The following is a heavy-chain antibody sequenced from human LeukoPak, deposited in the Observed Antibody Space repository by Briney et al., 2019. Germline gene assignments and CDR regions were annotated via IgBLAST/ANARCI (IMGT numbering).Heavy chain of an antibody. Sequence: PGGSLRLSCAASGFTFSSYAMHWVRQAPGKGLEWVAVISYDGSNKYYADSVKGRFTISRDNSKNTLYLQMNSLRAEDTAVYYCASFGATHYYDSSGYTFDYWGQGTLVTVSS. CDR1: GFTFSSYA. V-gene: IGHV3-30-3*01. J-gene: IGHJ4*02. CDR3: ASFGATHYYDSSGYTFDY. CDR2: ISYDGSNK. D-gene: IGHD3-22*01.